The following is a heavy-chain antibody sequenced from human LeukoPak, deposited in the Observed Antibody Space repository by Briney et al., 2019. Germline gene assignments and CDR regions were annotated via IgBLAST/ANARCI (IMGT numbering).Heavy chain of an antibody. CDR1: GFTFRSYA. D-gene: IGHD3-16*01. Sequence: GGSLRLSCAASGFTFRSYAMHWVRQAPGKGLEWVAVISYDGSNKYYADSVKGRFTISRDNSKNTLYLQMNSLRAEDTAVYYCARDRTSWGTPFGAFDIWGQGTMVTVSS. CDR3: ARDRTSWGTPFGAFDI. J-gene: IGHJ3*02. CDR2: ISYDGSNK. V-gene: IGHV3-30*04.